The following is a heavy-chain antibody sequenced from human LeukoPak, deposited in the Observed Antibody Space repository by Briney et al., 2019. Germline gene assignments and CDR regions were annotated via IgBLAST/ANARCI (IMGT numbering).Heavy chain of an antibody. CDR2: IYYSGSP. V-gene: IGHV4-39*01. CDR1: GGSISNNNYY. Sequence: SETLSLTCTVSGGSISNNNYYWAWIRQPPGKGLECIGSIYYSGSPYYNPSLKSRVTISVDTSKNQFSLRLSSVTAADTAVYYRATWRTAKTGFDYWGQGTLVTVSS. D-gene: IGHD1-1*01. CDR3: ATWRTAKTGFDY. J-gene: IGHJ4*02.